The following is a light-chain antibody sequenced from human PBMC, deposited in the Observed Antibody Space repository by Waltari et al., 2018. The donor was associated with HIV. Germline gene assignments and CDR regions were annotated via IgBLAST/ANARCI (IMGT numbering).Light chain of an antibody. CDR2: EVY. CDR3: CSYAGSRTHWV. Sequence: QSALTQPASVSGSPGQSITISCTGSSSDVGGYNLVSWYQHHPGKAPKLMIYEVYHRPSGVSNRFSGSKSGDTAFLTISGLQAEDEAAYYCCSYAGSRTHWVFGGGTKLTVL. J-gene: IGLJ3*02. V-gene: IGLV2-23*02. CDR1: SSDVGGYNL.